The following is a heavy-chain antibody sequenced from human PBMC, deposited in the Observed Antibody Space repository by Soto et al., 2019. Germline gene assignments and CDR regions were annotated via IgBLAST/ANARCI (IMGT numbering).Heavy chain of an antibody. CDR1: GFTFSTHG. Sequence: QVQLVESGGGVVQPGGSLRLSCAATGFTFSTHGMHWVRQAPGKGLEWVAVVSYDGSNEYYADSVKGRFTISRDNSKNTMSLQMNSLRAEDTAVYYCVKDPPSSSWLLDYWGQGTLVTVSS. D-gene: IGHD6-13*01. CDR3: VKDPPSSSWLLDY. J-gene: IGHJ4*02. V-gene: IGHV3-30*18. CDR2: VSYDGSNE.